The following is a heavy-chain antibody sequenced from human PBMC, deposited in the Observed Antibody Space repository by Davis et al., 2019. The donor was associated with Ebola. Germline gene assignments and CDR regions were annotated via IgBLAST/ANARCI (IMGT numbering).Heavy chain of an antibody. CDR1: GYTFTSYY. D-gene: IGHD3-22*01. V-gene: IGHV1-46*01. J-gene: IGHJ4*02. CDR2: INPSGGST. CDR3: ANEQDYYDSSGYYYVEQY. Sequence: AASVKVSCKASGYTFTSYYMHWVRQAPGQGLEWMGIINPSGGSTSYAQKFQGRVTITADESTSTAYMELSSLRSEDTAVYYCANEQDYYDSSGYYYVEQYWGQGTLVTVSS.